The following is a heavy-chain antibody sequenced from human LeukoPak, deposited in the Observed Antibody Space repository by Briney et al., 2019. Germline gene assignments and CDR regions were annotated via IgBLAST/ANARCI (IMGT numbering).Heavy chain of an antibody. CDR3: ARGNPTGDYGDPFYDY. J-gene: IGHJ4*02. D-gene: IGHD4-17*01. V-gene: IGHV4-34*01. CDR2: INHSGST. Sequence: SETLSLTCAVYGGSFSGYYWSWIRQPPGKGLEWIGEINHSGSTNYNPSLKSRVTISVDTSKNQFSLKLSSVTAADTAVCYCARGNPTGDYGDPFYDYWGQGTLVTVSS. CDR1: GGSFSGYY.